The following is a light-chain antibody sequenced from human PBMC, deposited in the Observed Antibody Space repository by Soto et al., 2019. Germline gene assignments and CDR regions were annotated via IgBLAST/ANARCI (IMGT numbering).Light chain of an antibody. J-gene: IGKJ3*01. Sequence: EIVMTQSPATLSVSPGERATLSCRASQSVSSNLAWYQQKPGQAPRLLIYGASTRSTGIPARFSGIGSGTEFTLTISSLQSEDFAVYYFQQYNNWPITFGPGTKVDIK. CDR2: GAS. V-gene: IGKV3-15*01. CDR1: QSVSSN. CDR3: QQYNNWPIT.